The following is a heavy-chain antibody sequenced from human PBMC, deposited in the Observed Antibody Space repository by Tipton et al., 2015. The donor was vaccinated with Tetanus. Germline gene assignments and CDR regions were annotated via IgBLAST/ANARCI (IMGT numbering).Heavy chain of an antibody. J-gene: IGHJ6*02. CDR1: GGSLRSGDHY. D-gene: IGHD3-16*01. CDR3: ARDHGITWGGMGYYYGMDV. CDR2: ISGSGTS. Sequence: TLSLTCSVSGGSLRSGDHYWSWIRQPPGKGLEWLAYISGSGTSNSNYYLKSRITMTHDTSRNQFSLRLSSVTAADTAVYYCARDHGITWGGMGYYYGMDVWGQGTTVTVSS. V-gene: IGHV4-61*08.